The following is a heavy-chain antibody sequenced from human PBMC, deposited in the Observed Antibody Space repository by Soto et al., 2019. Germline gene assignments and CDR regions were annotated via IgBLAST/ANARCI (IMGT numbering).Heavy chain of an antibody. Sequence: QVQLVESGGGVVQPGRSLRLSCAASGFTFSSYAMHWVRQAPGKGLEWVAVISYDGSNKYYADSVKGRFTISRDNSKNTLYLQMNSLRAEDTAVYYCAREPVVTAPPYYGMDVWGQGTTVTVSS. CDR2: ISYDGSNK. CDR1: GFTFSSYA. D-gene: IGHD2-21*02. J-gene: IGHJ6*02. CDR3: AREPVVTAPPYYGMDV. V-gene: IGHV3-30-3*01.